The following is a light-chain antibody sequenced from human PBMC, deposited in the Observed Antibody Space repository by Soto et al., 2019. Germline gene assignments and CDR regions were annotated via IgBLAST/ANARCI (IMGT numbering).Light chain of an antibody. Sequence: DIQMTQSPSSLSASVEDRVIITCRASQSSSNHLHWYQQKPGKAPKLLIFAASSLQSGVPSRVSGSRSGPDFTITISILQPEDVATYYSQQSYSSPPTFCQGTKVAIK. J-gene: IGKJ1*01. CDR3: QQSYSSPPT. CDR1: QSSSNH. CDR2: AAS. V-gene: IGKV1-39*01.